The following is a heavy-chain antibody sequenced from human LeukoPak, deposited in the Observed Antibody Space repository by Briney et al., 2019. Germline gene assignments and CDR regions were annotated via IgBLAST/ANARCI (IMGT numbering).Heavy chain of an antibody. D-gene: IGHD3-22*01. V-gene: IGHV3-23*01. CDR2: ISGSGGST. Sequence: EGSLRLSCAASGFTFSSSAMSWVRQAPGKGLEWVSTISGSGGSTYYADSVKGRFTISRDNSKNTLYLQMNSLRAEDTAVYYCAKDLSSGYYPRYGMDVWGQGTTVTVSS. CDR3: AKDLSSGYYPRYGMDV. CDR1: GFTFSSSA. J-gene: IGHJ6*02.